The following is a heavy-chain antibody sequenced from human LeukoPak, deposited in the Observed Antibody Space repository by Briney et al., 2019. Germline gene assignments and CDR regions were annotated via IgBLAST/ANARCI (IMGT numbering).Heavy chain of an antibody. CDR1: GFTFRSYE. V-gene: IGHV3-48*03. J-gene: IGHJ5*02. CDR2: ISSSGGTT. Sequence: PGGSLRLSCAASGFTFRSYEMNWVRQAPGKGLEWVSYISSSGGTTYYADSVKGRFTISRDNAKNSLYLQMNSLRAEDTAVYYCARESPDIVLMVYESWGQGTLVTVSS. CDR3: ARESPDIVLMVYES. D-gene: IGHD2-8*01.